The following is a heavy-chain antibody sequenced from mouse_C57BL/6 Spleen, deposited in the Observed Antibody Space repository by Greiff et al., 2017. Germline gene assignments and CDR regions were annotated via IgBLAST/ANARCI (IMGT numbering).Heavy chain of an antibody. Sequence: EVQLMESGGGLVKPGGSLKLSCAASGFTFSSYAMSWVRQTPEKRLEWVATISDGGSYTYYPDNVKGRFTISRDNAKNNLYLQMSHLKSEDTAMYYCARDIYPSYWYFEVWGTGTTVTVSS. CDR1: GFTFSSYA. CDR3: ARDIYPSYWYFEV. V-gene: IGHV5-4*01. D-gene: IGHD2-1*01. CDR2: ISDGGSYT. J-gene: IGHJ1*03.